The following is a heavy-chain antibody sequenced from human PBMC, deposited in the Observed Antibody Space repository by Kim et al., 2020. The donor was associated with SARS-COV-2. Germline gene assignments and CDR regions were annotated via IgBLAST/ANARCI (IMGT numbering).Heavy chain of an antibody. CDR2: IYHSGST. J-gene: IGHJ4*02. Sequence: SETLSLTCAVSGGSISSGGYSWSWIRQPPGKGLEWIGYIYHSGSTYYNPSLKSRVTISVDRSKNQFSLKLSSVTAADTAVYYCARAQGYDIFYDYWGQGTLVTVSS. CDR3: ARAQGYDIFYDY. V-gene: IGHV4-30-2*01. D-gene: IGHD3-9*01. CDR1: GGSISSGGYS.